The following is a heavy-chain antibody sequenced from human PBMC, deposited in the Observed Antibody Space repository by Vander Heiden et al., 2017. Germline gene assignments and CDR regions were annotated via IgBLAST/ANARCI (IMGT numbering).Heavy chain of an antibody. CDR1: GSTFTNSG. CDR3: ATSEAGQRYDRSAPIAF. CDR2: ISGYNGHT. J-gene: IGHJ4*02. Sequence: QVQLVQSGVEVKRPGASVEVSCKSSGSTFTNSGINWVRQAPGQGLEWRGWISGYNGHTNYAQKFQGRVTMTTDTSTDTTYMSLWRLTSDDTAVYYCATSEAGQRYDRSAPIAFWGQGTLVTVSS. D-gene: IGHD3-22*01. V-gene: IGHV1-18*04.